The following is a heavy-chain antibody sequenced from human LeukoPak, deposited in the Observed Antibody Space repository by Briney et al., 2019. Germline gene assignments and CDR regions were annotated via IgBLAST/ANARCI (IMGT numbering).Heavy chain of an antibody. J-gene: IGHJ4*02. D-gene: IGHD3-10*01. CDR1: GFTFSNFA. V-gene: IGHV3-64*02. CDR2: INSNGETT. CDR3: ARGGWFGELFDKPFDY. Sequence: GGSLRLSCATSGFTFSNFAMHWVRQAPGKGLQYVSGINSNGETTFYADSVKGRFTISRDNSKNTLFLQMGSLRPEDMAVFYCARGGWFGELFDKPFDYWGQGILVTVSS.